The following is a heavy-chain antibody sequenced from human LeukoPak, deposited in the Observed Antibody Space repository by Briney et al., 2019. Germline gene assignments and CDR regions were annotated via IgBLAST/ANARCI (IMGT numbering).Heavy chain of an antibody. CDR1: GFTFSSYW. J-gene: IGHJ6*02. Sequence: GGSLRLSCAASGFTFSSYWMHWVRQAPGKGLVWVSRINSDGSSTNYADSVKGRFTISRDNAKNTLYLQMNSLRVEDTAVYYCAKGNIAARQDTMDVWGQGTTVTVSS. D-gene: IGHD6-6*01. CDR2: INSDGSST. V-gene: IGHV3-74*01. CDR3: AKGNIAARQDTMDV.